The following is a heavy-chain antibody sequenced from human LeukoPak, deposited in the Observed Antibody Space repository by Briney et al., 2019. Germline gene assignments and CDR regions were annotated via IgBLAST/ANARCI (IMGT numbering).Heavy chain of an antibody. J-gene: IGHJ3*02. CDR3: ARRSGMTNDAFDI. CDR2: INHSGST. CDR1: GGSFSGYY. Sequence: PSETLSLTCAVYGGSFSGYYWSWIRQPPGKGLEWIGEINHSGSTNYNPSLKSRVTISVDTSKNQFSLKLSSVTAADTAVYYCARRSGMTNDAFDIWGQGTMVTVSS. V-gene: IGHV4-34*01. D-gene: IGHD2-15*01.